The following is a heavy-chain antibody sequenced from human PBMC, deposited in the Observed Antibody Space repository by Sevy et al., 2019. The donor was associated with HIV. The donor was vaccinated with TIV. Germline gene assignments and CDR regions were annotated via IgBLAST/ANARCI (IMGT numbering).Heavy chain of an antibody. J-gene: IGHJ6*02. V-gene: IGHV3-7*01. D-gene: IGHD1-26*01. Sequence: GGSLRLSCAASEFTFSSYWMSWVRQAPGKGLEWVANIKQDGSGKYYVDSVKGRFTISRDNAKNSLYLQMNSLRAEDTAVYYCARSGGSYDYGMDVWGQGTTVTLSS. CDR2: IKQDGSGK. CDR1: EFTFSSYW. CDR3: ARSGGSYDYGMDV.